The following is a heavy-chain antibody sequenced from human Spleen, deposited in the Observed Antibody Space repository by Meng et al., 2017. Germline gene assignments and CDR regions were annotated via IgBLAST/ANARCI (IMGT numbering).Heavy chain of an antibody. D-gene: IGHD3-10*01. V-gene: IGHV3-74*01. CDR1: GFTFSSYW. CDR3: ARDPPRLDSYYYGSGSYLFDY. J-gene: IGHJ4*02. CDR2: INSDGSST. Sequence: GESLKISCAASGFTFSSYWMHWVRQVPGKGLVWVSRINSDGSSTSYADSVKGRFTISRDNAKNTLYLQMNSLRAEDTAVYYCARDPPRLDSYYYGSGSYLFDYWGQGTLVTVSS.